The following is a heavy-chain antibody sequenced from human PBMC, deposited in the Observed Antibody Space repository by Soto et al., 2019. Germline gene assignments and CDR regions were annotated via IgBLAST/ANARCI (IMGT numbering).Heavy chain of an antibody. Sequence: EVQLLESGGGLVQPGGSLRLSCAASGFTFSSYAMSWVRQAPGKGLEWVSAISGSGGSTYYADSVKGRFTISRDNSKNTLYLQMNSLRAADTAVYYCAKDPPYYDFWSGYYQGSWAFDYWGQGTLVTVSS. D-gene: IGHD3-3*01. CDR2: ISGSGGST. CDR1: GFTFSSYA. V-gene: IGHV3-23*01. J-gene: IGHJ4*02. CDR3: AKDPPYYDFWSGYYQGSWAFDY.